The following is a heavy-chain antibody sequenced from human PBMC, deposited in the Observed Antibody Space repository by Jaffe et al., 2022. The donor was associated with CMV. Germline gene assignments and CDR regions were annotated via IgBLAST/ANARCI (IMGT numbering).Heavy chain of an antibody. CDR2: IYYSGST. D-gene: IGHD1-26*01. V-gene: IGHV4-61*01. CDR3: ARDGGLLDY. J-gene: IGHJ4*02. Sequence: QVQLQESGPGLVKPSETLSLTCTVSGGSVSSGSYYWSWIRQPPGKGLEWIGYIYYSGSTNYNPSLKSRVTISVDTSKNQFSLKLSSVTAADTAVYYCARDGGLLDYWGQGTLVTVSS. CDR1: GGSVSSGSYY.